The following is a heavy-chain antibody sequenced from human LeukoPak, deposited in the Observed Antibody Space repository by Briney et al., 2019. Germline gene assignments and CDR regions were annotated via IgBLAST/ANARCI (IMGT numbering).Heavy chain of an antibody. V-gene: IGHV3-74*01. CDR1: GFTFSDYW. CDR2: INADGSIT. Sequence: GGSLRLSCAASGFTFSDYWMHWVRQVPGKGLVRVARINADGSITNHADSVKGRFTISRGNAENTLYLQMNSLRAEDTAVYYCARGRPHGNDYWGQGTLVTVSS. J-gene: IGHJ4*02. CDR3: ARGRPHGNDY. D-gene: IGHD4-23*01.